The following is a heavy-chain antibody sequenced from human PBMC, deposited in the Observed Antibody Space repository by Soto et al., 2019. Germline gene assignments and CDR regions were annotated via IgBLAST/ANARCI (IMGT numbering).Heavy chain of an antibody. D-gene: IGHD4-4*01. V-gene: IGHV3-23*01. CDR2: LSGSGAST. J-gene: IGHJ6*04. CDR1: GFTFSIYA. CDR3: AKDTFRYSTCLDV. Sequence: PGGSLRLSCAASGFTFSIYAMTWVRQAPGKGLEWVSGLSGSGASTYYGDSVKGRFTISRDNSKNTLYLQMNSLRAEDTAVYYCAKDTFRYSTCLDVWGKGTTVTVSS.